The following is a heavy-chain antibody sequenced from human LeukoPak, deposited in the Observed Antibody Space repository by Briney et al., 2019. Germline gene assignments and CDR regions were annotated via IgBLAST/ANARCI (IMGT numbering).Heavy chain of an antibody. V-gene: IGHV4-39*01. J-gene: IGHJ4*02. Sequence: PSETLSLTCTVSGGSISSSSYYWGWIRQPPGKGLEWIGSIYYSGSTYYNPSLKSRVTISVDTSKNQFSLKLSSVTAADTAVYYCARLGYYDFWSGYYFDYWGQGTPVTVSS. CDR1: GGSISSSSYY. CDR3: ARLGYYDFWSGYYFDY. CDR2: IYYSGST. D-gene: IGHD3-3*01.